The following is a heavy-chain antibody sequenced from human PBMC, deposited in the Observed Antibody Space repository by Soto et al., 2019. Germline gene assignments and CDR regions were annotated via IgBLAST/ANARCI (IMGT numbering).Heavy chain of an antibody. CDR3: ARESLDDSP. CDR2: VSSRGTT. J-gene: IGHJ4*02. Sequence: QVKLEESGPGLVKPSGTLSLTCSVSGDSIRSSSYAWGWIRQPPGKGLEWIGSVSSRGTTYFNPTVRGRVTMSVDTSRNQYSMTLASVTVADTAVYYCARESLDDSPWGPGTLFTVSS. V-gene: IGHV4-39*02. CDR1: GDSIRSSSYA. D-gene: IGHD1-1*01.